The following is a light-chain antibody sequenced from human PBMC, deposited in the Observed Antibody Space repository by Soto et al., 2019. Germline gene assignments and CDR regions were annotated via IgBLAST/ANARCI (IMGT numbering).Light chain of an antibody. CDR1: SSDIGNYNY. CDR3: RSYTTSSSCV. CDR2: EVI. J-gene: IGLJ2*01. Sequence: QSALTQPASVSGSPGQSITISCTGTSSDIGNYNYVSWYQQNPGKAPKLMIYEVINRPSGVSNRFSGSKSGNTASLTISGLQAEDEADYYCRSYTTSSSCVFGGGTKLTVL. V-gene: IGLV2-14*01.